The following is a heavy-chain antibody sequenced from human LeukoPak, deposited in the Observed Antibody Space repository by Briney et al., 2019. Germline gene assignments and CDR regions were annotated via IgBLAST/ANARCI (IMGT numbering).Heavy chain of an antibody. J-gene: IGHJ1*01. D-gene: IGHD3-9*01. CDR1: GFTFSSYA. Sequence: GGSLRLSCAASGFTFSSYAMHCVRQAPGKGLEWVAVISYDGSNKYYADSVKGRFTISRDNSKNTLYLQMNSLRAEDTVVYYCASLRWGLRYFDWSPGVVDFQHWGQGTLVTVSS. V-gene: IGHV3-30-3*01. CDR2: ISYDGSNK. CDR3: ASLRWGLRYFDWSPGVVDFQH.